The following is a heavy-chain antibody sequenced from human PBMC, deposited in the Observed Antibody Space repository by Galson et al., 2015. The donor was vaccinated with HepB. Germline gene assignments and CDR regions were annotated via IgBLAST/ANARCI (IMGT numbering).Heavy chain of an antibody. Sequence: SLRLSCAASGFTFSSYSMNWVRQAPGKGLEWVSSISSSSSYIYYADSVKGRFTISRDNAKNSLYLQMNSLRAEDTAVYYCARDNYGGNSVDYWGQGTLVTVSS. J-gene: IGHJ4*02. CDR1: GFTFSSYS. CDR2: ISSSSSYI. D-gene: IGHD4-23*01. CDR3: ARDNYGGNSVDY. V-gene: IGHV3-21*01.